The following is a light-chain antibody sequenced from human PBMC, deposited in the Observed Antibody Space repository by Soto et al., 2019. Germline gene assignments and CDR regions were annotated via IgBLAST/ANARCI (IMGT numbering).Light chain of an antibody. CDR2: EAS. CDR3: QQRSNWPIT. CDR1: QSVSSY. J-gene: IGKJ5*01. V-gene: IGKV3-11*01. Sequence: EIVLTQSPATLSLSPGERATLSCRASQSVSSYLAWYQQKPGQAPRLLMYEASTRATGIPARFSGGGSETDFTLTISSLEPEDFAVYYCQQRSNWPITFGQGTRLEI.